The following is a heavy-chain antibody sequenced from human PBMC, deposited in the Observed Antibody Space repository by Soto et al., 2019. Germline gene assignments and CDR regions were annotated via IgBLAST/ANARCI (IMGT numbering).Heavy chain of an antibody. V-gene: IGHV3-48*03. CDR2: IGSTGSTI. Sequence: SVGSLRLSCEASGFDFRIYEMNWVRQAPGKGLEWLSYIGSTGSTIYYADSVKGRFTISRDDGKNSVYLQMNTLRAEDTAVYYCARRGYSGYDWGWYFDFWGQGTPVTVSS. J-gene: IGHJ4*02. CDR1: GFDFRIYE. D-gene: IGHD5-12*01. CDR3: ARRGYSGYDWGWYFDF.